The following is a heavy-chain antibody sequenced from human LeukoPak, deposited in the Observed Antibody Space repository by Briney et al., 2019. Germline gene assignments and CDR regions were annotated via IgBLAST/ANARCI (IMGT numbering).Heavy chain of an antibody. D-gene: IGHD6-13*01. J-gene: IGHJ4*02. CDR3: ARGTWDSSSCQFDY. CDR1: GFTFSSYA. Sequence: GGSLRLSCAASGFTFSSYAMHWVRQAPGKGLEYVSAISSNGGSTYYANSVKGRFTISRDNSKNTLYLQMGSLRAEDMAVYYCARGTWDSSSCQFDYWGQGTLVTVSS. CDR2: ISSNGGST. V-gene: IGHV3-64*01.